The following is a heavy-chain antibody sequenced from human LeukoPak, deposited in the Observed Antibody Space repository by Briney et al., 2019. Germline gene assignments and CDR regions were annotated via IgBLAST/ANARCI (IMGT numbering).Heavy chain of an antibody. J-gene: IGHJ4*02. V-gene: IGHV3-64*01. CDR1: GFTLISYA. CDR2: ISSNGGST. CDR3: ARDWSGYYHLDY. Sequence: PGGSLRLSCAASGFTLISYAMHWVRQAPGKGLEYVAAISSNGGSTYYANSVKGRFTISRDNSKNTLYLQMGSLRAEDVAVYYWARDWSGYYHLDYWRQGTQVTVTS. D-gene: IGHD3-3*01.